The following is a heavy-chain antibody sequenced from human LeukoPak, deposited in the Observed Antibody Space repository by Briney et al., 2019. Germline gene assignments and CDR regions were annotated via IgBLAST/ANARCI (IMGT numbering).Heavy chain of an antibody. CDR3: ARDSVGLWFGEPHSFDY. CDR2: IYYSGST. V-gene: IGHV4-59*01. J-gene: IGHJ4*02. Sequence: SETLSLTCSISGGSISSYYWSWIRQPPGKGLEWIGHIYYSGSTNYNPSLKSRVTISVDTSKNQFSLKLSSVTAADTAVYYCARDSVGLWFGEPHSFDYWGQGTLVTVSS. CDR1: GGSISSYY. D-gene: IGHD3-10*01.